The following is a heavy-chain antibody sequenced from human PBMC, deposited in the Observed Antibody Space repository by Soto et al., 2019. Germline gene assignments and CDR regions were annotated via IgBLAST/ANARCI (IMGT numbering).Heavy chain of an antibody. J-gene: IGHJ4*02. D-gene: IGHD1-26*01. V-gene: IGHV3-30*18. Sequence: QVQLVESGGGVVQPGRSLRLSCAASGFTFSSYGMHWVRQAPGKGLEWVTVISYDGSNKYYADSVKGRFTISRDNSKNTLYLQMNSLRAEDTAVYYCAKDGWELLDLTKKVRSPNFDYWGQGTLVTVSS. CDR3: AKDGWELLDLTKKVRSPNFDY. CDR1: GFTFSSYG. CDR2: ISYDGSNK.